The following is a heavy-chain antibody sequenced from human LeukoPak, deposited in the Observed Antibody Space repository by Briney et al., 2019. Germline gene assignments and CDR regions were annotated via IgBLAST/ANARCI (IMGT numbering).Heavy chain of an antibody. CDR1: GFTFTGYY. J-gene: IGHJ4*02. D-gene: IGHD3-22*01. Sequence: GASVKVSCKASGFTFTGYYIHWVRQAPGQGLEWMGWINPNTGGTNYAQKVQGRVTMTRDTSISTAYMELSRLTSDDTALYYCARTGAYYSGMYYFDYWGLGTLVTVSS. V-gene: IGHV1-2*02. CDR2: INPNTGGT. CDR3: ARTGAYYSGMYYFDY.